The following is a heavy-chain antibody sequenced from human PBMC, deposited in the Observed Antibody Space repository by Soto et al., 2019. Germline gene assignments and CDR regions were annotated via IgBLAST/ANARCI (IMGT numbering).Heavy chain of an antibody. CDR1: GYTFTSYD. CDR2: MNPNSGNT. J-gene: IGHJ6*02. Sequence: GASVKVSCKASGYTFTSYDINWVRQATGQGLEWMGWMNPNSGNTGYAQKFQGRVTTTRNTSISTAYMELSSLRSEDTAVYYCARGHFDWLLSYYGMDVWGQGTTVTVSS. D-gene: IGHD3-9*01. CDR3: ARGHFDWLLSYYGMDV. V-gene: IGHV1-8*01.